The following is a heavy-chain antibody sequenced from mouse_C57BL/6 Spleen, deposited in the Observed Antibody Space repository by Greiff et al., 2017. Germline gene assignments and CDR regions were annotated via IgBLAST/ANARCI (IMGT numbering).Heavy chain of an antibody. CDR2: ISSGSSNI. CDR3: ARLVEIDY. D-gene: IGHD1-1*02. CDR1: GFTFSDYG. V-gene: IGHV5-17*01. Sequence: EVQLMESGGGLVKPGGSLKLSCAASGFTFSDYGMHWVRQAPEKGLEWVAYISSGSSNIYYADTVKGRFTISRDNAKNTLFLQMTSLRSEDTAMYYCARLVEIDYWGHGTTLTVSS. J-gene: IGHJ2*01.